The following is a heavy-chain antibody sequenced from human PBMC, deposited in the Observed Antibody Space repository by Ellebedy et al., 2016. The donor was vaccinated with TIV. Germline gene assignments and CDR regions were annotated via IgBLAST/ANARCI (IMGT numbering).Heavy chain of an antibody. Sequence: GESLKISCAASGFTFRSYWMHWVRQAPGKGLVWVSRIKSDATIKNYADSVKGRFTISRDNGKNSLYLHLSSLRPEDTALYYCARGLSDYGDFKLDSWGQGTLISVSS. CDR2: IKSDATIK. CDR1: GFTFRSYW. D-gene: IGHD4-17*01. V-gene: IGHV3-74*01. CDR3: ARGLSDYGDFKLDS. J-gene: IGHJ4*02.